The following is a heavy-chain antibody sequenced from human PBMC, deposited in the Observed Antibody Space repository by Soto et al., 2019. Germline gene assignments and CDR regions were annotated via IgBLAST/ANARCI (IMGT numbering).Heavy chain of an antibody. V-gene: IGHV3-33*01. J-gene: IGHJ4*02. D-gene: IGHD2-21*01. CDR3: AREAQYADFDY. CDR2: IWYDGSNK. CDR1: GYTFTSYG. Sequence: SCKASGYTFTSYGMHWVRQAPGKGLEWVAVIWYDGSNKYYADSVRGRFTISRDNSKNTLYLQMNSLRAEDTAVYYCAREAQYADFDYWGQGTLVPVSP.